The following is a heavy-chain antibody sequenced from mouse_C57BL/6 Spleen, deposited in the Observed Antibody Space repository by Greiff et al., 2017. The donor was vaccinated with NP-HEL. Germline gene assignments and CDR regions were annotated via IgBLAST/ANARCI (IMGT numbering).Heavy chain of an antibody. CDR2: ISYDGSN. J-gene: IGHJ4*01. Sequence: DVQLQESGPGLVKPSQSLSLTCSVTGYSITSGYYWNWIRQFPGNKLEWMGYISYDGSNNYNPSLKNRISITRDTSKKQFFLKLNSVTTEDTATYYCARWGKASMDYWGQGTSVTVSS. CDR1: GYSITSGYY. D-gene: IGHD6-1*01. V-gene: IGHV3-6*01. CDR3: ARWGKASMDY.